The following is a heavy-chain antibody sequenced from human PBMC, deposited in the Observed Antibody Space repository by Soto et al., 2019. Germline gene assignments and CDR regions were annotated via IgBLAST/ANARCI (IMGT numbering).Heavy chain of an antibody. CDR1: GFTFSSYA. D-gene: IGHD3-22*01. CDR2: ISGSGGST. Sequence: PGGSLRLSCAAAGFTFSSYAMSWVRQAPGKGLERVSAISGSGGSTYYADSVKGRFTISRDNSKNTLYLQMNSLRAEDTAVYYCAKPGDSSGYIFDYWGQGTLVTVSS. V-gene: IGHV3-23*01. CDR3: AKPGDSSGYIFDY. J-gene: IGHJ4*02.